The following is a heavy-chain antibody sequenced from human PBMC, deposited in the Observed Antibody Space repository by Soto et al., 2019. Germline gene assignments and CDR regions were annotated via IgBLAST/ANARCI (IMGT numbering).Heavy chain of an antibody. CDR3: AKGYCSSTSCSFDY. Sequence: QPVGSLRLSCAASGFTFTNFAMNWVRQAPGKGLEWVSVISGTGDTTYNADSVKGRFTISRDNSMNTAFLQMNSLRAEDTALYYCAKGYCSSTSCSFDYWGQGTLVTVSS. CDR2: ISGTGDTT. V-gene: IGHV3-23*01. D-gene: IGHD2-2*01. CDR1: GFTFTNFA. J-gene: IGHJ4*02.